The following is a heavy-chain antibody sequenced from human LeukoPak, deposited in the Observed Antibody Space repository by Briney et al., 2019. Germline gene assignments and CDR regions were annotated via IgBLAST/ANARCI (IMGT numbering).Heavy chain of an antibody. J-gene: IGHJ6*03. CDR2: IYHSGST. D-gene: IGHD3-10*01. V-gene: IGHV4-38-2*01. CDR3: ARGVSGIYYYYYMDV. Sequence: SGTLSLTCAVYGGSFSGYYWGWIRQPPGKGLEWIGSIYHSGSTYYNPSLKSRVTISVDTSKNQFSLRLSSVTAADTAVYYCARGVSGIYYYYYMDVWGKGTTVTVSS. CDR1: GGSFSGYY.